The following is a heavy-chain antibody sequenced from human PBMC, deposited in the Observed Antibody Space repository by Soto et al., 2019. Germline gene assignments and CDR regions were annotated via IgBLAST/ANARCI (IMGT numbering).Heavy chain of an antibody. J-gene: IGHJ4*02. CDR1: GYTFTSYY. CDR2: INPSGGST. V-gene: IGHV1-46*01. D-gene: IGHD3-10*01. Sequence: QVQLVQSGAEVKKPGASVKVSCKASGYTFTSYYMHWVRQAPGQGLEWMGIINPSGGSTSYAQKFQGRVTMTRDTSTSTVYMALSSLRSEDTAVSYWARGRGRLCFGVDYWGQGKLVTVSS. CDR3: ARGRGRLCFGVDY.